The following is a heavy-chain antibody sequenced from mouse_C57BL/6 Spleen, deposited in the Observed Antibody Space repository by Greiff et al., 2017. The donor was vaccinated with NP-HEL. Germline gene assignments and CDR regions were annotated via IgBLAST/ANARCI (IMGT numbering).Heavy chain of an antibody. CDR2: IYPGDGDT. CDR1: GYAFSSYW. V-gene: IGHV1-80*01. D-gene: IGHD3-2*02. CDR3: ARPLDSSDAMDY. Sequence: QVQLQQSGAELVKPGASVKISCKASGYAFSSYWMNWVKQRPGKGLEWIGQIYPGDGDTNYNGKFKGKATLTADKSSSTAYMQLSSLTSEDSAVYFCARPLDSSDAMDYWGQGTSVTVSS. J-gene: IGHJ4*01.